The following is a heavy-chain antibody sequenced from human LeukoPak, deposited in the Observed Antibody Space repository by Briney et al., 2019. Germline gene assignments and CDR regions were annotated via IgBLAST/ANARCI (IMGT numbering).Heavy chain of an antibody. CDR2: ISGSGGST. CDR3: ARVLLWFGESTPNYYYYYMDV. Sequence: GGSLRLSCAASGFTFSSYAMSWVRQAPGKGLEWVSAISGSGGSTYYADSVKGRFTISRDNSKNTLYLQMNSLRAEDTAVYYCARVLLWFGESTPNYYYYYMDVWGKGTTVTISS. V-gene: IGHV3-23*01. J-gene: IGHJ6*03. D-gene: IGHD3-10*01. CDR1: GFTFSSYA.